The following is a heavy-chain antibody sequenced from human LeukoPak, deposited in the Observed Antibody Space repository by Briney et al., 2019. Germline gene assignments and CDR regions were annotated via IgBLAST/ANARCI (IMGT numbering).Heavy chain of an antibody. CDR3: ARGGDYDSSGRFDY. Sequence: PSETLSLTCTVSGGSISTSNYYWGWIRQPPGKGLEWIGNIFYSGSTYYSPSLKSRVTISLDTSRNQFSLKLNSVTAADTAVYYCARGGDYDSSGRFDYWGQGTLVTVSS. V-gene: IGHV4-39*07. CDR2: IFYSGST. CDR1: GGSISTSNYY. J-gene: IGHJ4*02. D-gene: IGHD3-22*01.